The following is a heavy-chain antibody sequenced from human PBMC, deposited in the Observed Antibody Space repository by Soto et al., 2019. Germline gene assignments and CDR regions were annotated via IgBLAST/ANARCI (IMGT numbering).Heavy chain of an antibody. D-gene: IGHD3-3*01. CDR2: IIPIFGTA. Sequence: SVKVSCKASGGTFSSYAISWVRQAPGQGLEWMGGIIPIFGTANYAQKFQGRVTITADESTSTAYMELSSLRSEDTAVYYCARSPRITIFGVASPPTYYYGMDVWGQGTTVTVSS. V-gene: IGHV1-69*13. CDR3: ARSPRITIFGVASPPTYYYGMDV. CDR1: GGTFSSYA. J-gene: IGHJ6*02.